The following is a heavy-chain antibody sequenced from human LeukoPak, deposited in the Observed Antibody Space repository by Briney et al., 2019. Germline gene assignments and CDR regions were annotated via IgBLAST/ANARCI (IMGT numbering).Heavy chain of an antibody. CDR1: GGSISSYY. V-gene: IGHV4-59*08. CDR3: ATSLDSSGWYTYYGMDV. J-gene: IGHJ6*02. CDR2: IYYSGST. Sequence: SETLFLTCTVSGGSISSYYWSWIRQPPGKGLEWIGYIYYSGSTNYNPSLKSRVTISVDTSKNQFSLKLGSVTAADTAVYYCATSLDSSGWYTYYGMDVWGQGTTVTVSS. D-gene: IGHD6-19*01.